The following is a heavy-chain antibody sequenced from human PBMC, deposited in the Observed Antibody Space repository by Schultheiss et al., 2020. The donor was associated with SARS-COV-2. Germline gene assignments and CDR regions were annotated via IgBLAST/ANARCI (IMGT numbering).Heavy chain of an antibody. CDR1: GYTFTSYG. D-gene: IGHD2/OR15-2a*01. Sequence: SVKVSCKASGYTFTSYGISWVRQAPGQGLEWMGRIIPILGIANYAQKFQGRVTITADESTSTAYMELSSLRSEDTAVYYCARERTTGPNTGNYYYYYMDVWGKGTTVTVSS. V-gene: IGHV1-69*04. CDR3: ARERTTGPNTGNYYYYYMDV. J-gene: IGHJ6*03. CDR2: IIPILGIA.